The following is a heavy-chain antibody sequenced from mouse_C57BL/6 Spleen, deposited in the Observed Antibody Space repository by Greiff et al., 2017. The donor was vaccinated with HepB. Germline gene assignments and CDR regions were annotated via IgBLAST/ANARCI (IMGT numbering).Heavy chain of an antibody. CDR1: GYTFTSYW. CDR2: IDPSDSET. CDR3: ARSLITTVVATDY. V-gene: IGHV1-52*01. Sequence: VQLQQPGAELVRPGSSVKLSCKASGYTFTSYWMHWVKQRPIQGLEWIGNIDPSDSETHYNQKFKDKATLTVDKSSSKAYMQLSSLTSEDSAVYYCARSLITTVVATDYWGQGTTLTVSS. J-gene: IGHJ2*01. D-gene: IGHD1-1*01.